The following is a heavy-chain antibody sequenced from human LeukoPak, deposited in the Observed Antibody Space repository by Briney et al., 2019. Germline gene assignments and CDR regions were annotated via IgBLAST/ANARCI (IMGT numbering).Heavy chain of an antibody. Sequence: PSETLSLTCSVSGGSISDYYWTWIRQPAGKGLEWIGYIYYSGSTNYNPSLKSRVTISVDTSKNQFSLKLSSVTAADTAVYYCAREPYYYGSGSYTIDPWGQGTLVTVSS. V-gene: IGHV4-59*01. CDR1: GGSISDYY. CDR3: AREPYYYGSGSYTIDP. CDR2: IYYSGST. J-gene: IGHJ5*02. D-gene: IGHD3-10*01.